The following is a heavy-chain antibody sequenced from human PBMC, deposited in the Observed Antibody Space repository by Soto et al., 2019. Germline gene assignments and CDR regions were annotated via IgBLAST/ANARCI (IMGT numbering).Heavy chain of an antibody. CDR3: ATVFAL. CDR2: IDTDGGGT. D-gene: IGHD2-21*01. Sequence: DVQLVESGGGLVQPGGSLRVSCAASGFTLGSHRIHWVRQPPGKGLEWVSRIDTDGGGTSYADSVKGRFTISADNAKNTLSLQMHRLRDFDTAVYYCATVFALWGQRNLVTVSS. V-gene: IGHV3-74*01. CDR1: GFTLGSHR. J-gene: IGHJ4*02.